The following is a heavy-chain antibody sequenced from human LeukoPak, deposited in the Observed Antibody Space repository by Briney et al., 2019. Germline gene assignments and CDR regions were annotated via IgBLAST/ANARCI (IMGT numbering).Heavy chain of an antibody. D-gene: IGHD1-26*01. Sequence: GGSLRLSCAASGFTFSSYSINWVRQAPGKGLEWVSSIISSGTSKYYADSVKGRFTISRDNTKNSVYLQMNSLRAEDTAVYYCAKRMSGSYYPEYWGQGTLVTVSS. J-gene: IGHJ4*02. CDR1: GFTFSSYS. CDR2: IISSGTSK. V-gene: IGHV3-21*01. CDR3: AKRMSGSYYPEY.